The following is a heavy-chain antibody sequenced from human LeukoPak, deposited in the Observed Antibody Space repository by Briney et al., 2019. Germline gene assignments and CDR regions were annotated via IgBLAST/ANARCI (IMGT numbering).Heavy chain of an antibody. CDR1: GFTFSSYA. CDR2: ISYDGSNK. CDR3: ASGRAFDI. J-gene: IGHJ3*02. V-gene: IGHV3-30*04. Sequence: GGPLRLSCAASGFTFSSYAMHWVRQAPGKGLEWVAVISYDGSNKYYADSVKGRFTISRDNSKNTLYLQMNSLRAEDTAVYYCASGRAFDIWGQGTMVTVSS.